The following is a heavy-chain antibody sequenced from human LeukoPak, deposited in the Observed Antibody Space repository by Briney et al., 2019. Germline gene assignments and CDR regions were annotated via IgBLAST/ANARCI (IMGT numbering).Heavy chain of an antibody. CDR3: AKDRHGFSGHDLDY. J-gene: IGHJ4*02. Sequence: GGSLRLSCAASGFTFSSYAMSWVRQAPGKGLEWVSGISGSGDATYYAGSVKGRFTISRDNSKNTLYLQMSILRAEDTAVYYCAKDRHGFSGHDLDYWGQGTLVTVSS. CDR1: GFTFSSYA. CDR2: ISGSGDAT. D-gene: IGHD5-12*01. V-gene: IGHV3-23*01.